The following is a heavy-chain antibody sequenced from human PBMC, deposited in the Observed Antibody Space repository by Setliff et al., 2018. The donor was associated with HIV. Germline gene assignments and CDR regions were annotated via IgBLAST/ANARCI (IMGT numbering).Heavy chain of an antibody. D-gene: IGHD3-9*01. V-gene: IGHV4-59*11. J-gene: IGHJ3*02. Sequence: LSLTCTVSSDSINGHWWSWIRQPPGKGLEWTGSIHYSGITHYNPSLKSRLTMSVDTSKNQVSLKLTSVTAADTAVYYCARYKCINFACVGFDTWGQGTVVTVSS. CDR1: SDSINGHW. CDR2: IHYSGIT. CDR3: ARYKCINFACVGFDT.